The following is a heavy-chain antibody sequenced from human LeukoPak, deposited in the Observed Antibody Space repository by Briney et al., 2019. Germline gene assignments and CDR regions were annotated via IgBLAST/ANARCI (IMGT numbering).Heavy chain of an antibody. D-gene: IGHD6-13*01. CDR3: ARDRWQQLGPDYGMDV. Sequence: ASVKVSCKASGYTFTSYGISWVRQAPGQGLEWMGWISAYNGNTNYAQRLQGRVTTTTDTSTSTAYMELRSLRSDDTAVYYCARDRWQQLGPDYGMDVWGKGTTVTVSS. J-gene: IGHJ6*04. CDR2: ISAYNGNT. V-gene: IGHV1-18*04. CDR1: GYTFTSYG.